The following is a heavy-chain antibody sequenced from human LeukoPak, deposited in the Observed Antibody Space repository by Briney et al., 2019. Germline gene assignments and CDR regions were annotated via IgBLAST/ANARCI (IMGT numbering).Heavy chain of an antibody. V-gene: IGHV3-21*01. CDR2: ISSSGHDI. Sequence: GGSLRLSCAASEFTFSRYSMNWFRQAPGEGLEWVSSISSSGHDIYYGDSVKGRLTISRDNAKKSLYLQMNSLRAEDTAVYYCARHGDGFYYGMDVWGQGTTVTVSS. CDR3: ARHGDGFYYGMDV. J-gene: IGHJ6*02. CDR1: EFTFSRYS. D-gene: IGHD4-17*01.